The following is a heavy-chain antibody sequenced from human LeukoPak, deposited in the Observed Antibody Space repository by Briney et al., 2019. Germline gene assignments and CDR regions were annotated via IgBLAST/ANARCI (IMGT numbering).Heavy chain of an antibody. CDR1: GYSISSGYY. J-gene: IGHJ3*02. V-gene: IGHV4-38-2*01. CDR2: IYHSGSI. Sequence: SETLSLTCAVSGYSISSGYYWGWIRQPPGKGLEWIGSIYHSGSIYYNPSLKSRVTISVDTSKNQFSLKLSSVTAADTAVYYCARQGLYYYDSSGPDAFDIWGQGTMVTVSS. CDR3: ARQGLYYYDSSGPDAFDI. D-gene: IGHD3-22*01.